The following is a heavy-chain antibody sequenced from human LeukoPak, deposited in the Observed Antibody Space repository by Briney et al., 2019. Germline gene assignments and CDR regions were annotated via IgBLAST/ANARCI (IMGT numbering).Heavy chain of an antibody. Sequence: GGSLRLSCAASGFTFSSHAMSWVRQAPGKGLEWVSAISGSGGSTYYADSVKGRFTISRGNSKNTLYLQMNSLRAEDTAVYYCADYYDSSGYLQAFDIWGQGTMVTVSS. J-gene: IGHJ3*02. CDR3: ADYYDSSGYLQAFDI. CDR2: ISGSGGST. V-gene: IGHV3-23*01. CDR1: GFTFSSHA. D-gene: IGHD3-22*01.